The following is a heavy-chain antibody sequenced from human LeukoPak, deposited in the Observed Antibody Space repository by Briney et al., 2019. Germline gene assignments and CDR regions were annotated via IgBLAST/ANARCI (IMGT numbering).Heavy chain of an antibody. D-gene: IGHD5-18*01. V-gene: IGHV1-18*01. CDR2: ISAYNGNT. J-gene: IGHJ4*02. CDR1: GYTFTSYG. CDR3: ARGLHSDYSYGLTYFDY. Sequence: ASVKVSCKASGYTFTSYGISWVRQAPGQGLEWMGWISAYNGNTSYAQKLQGRVTMTTDTSTSTAYMELRSLRSDDTAVYYCARGLHSDYSYGLTYFDYWGQGTPVTVSS.